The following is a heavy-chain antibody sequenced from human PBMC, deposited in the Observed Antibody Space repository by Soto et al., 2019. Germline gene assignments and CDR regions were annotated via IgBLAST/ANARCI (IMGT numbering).Heavy chain of an antibody. Sequence: QVQLQESGPGLVKPSETLSLTCTVSGGSISSYYWSWLRQPPGKGLEWIGYIYYSGSTNYNPSLKSRVTISVDTSKNQFYLKLSSVPAADTAVYYCARRWGAAVDYWGQGTLVTVSS. D-gene: IGHD1-26*01. V-gene: IGHV4-59*08. J-gene: IGHJ4*02. CDR2: IYYSGST. CDR1: GGSISSYY. CDR3: ARRWGAAVDY.